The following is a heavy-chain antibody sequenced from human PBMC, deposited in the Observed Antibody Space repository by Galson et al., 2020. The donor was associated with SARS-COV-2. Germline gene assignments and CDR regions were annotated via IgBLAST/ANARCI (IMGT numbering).Heavy chain of an antibody. Sequence: ASETLSLTCTVSGGSISSGGYYWSWIRQHPGKGLEWIGYIYYSGSTYYNPSPKSRVTISVDTSKSQFSLKLSSVTAADTAVYYCAIGLTSRGIPYYFDYWGQGTLVTVSS. J-gene: IGHJ4*02. CDR2: IYYSGST. V-gene: IGHV4-31*03. CDR3: AIGLTSRGIPYYFDY. CDR1: GGSISSGGYY. D-gene: IGHD2-21*02.